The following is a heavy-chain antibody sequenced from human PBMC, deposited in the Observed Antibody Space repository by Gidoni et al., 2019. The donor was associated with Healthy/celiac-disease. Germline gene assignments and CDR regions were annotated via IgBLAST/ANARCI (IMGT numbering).Heavy chain of an antibody. V-gene: IGHV6-1*01. J-gene: IGHJ6*04. CDR1: GDSVSSNSAA. CDR2: TYYRSKWYN. Sequence: PSQTLSLTCAISGDSVSSNSAAWNWIRQSPSRGLEWLGRTYYRSKWYNDYAVSVKSRITINPDTAKNQFSLQLNSVTPEDTAVYYCARGKFAAAGTLGMDVWGKGTTVTVSA. CDR3: ARGKFAAAGTLGMDV. D-gene: IGHD6-13*01.